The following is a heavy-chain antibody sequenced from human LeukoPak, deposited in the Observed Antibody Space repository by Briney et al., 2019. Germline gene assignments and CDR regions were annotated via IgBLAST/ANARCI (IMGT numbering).Heavy chain of an antibody. CDR3: ARTKAVAGTYYFDY. D-gene: IGHD6-19*01. J-gene: IGHJ4*02. V-gene: IGHV4-59*01. Sequence: PSETLSLTCTVSSGSISTYYWSWIRQPPGRGLEGIGYIYYSGSTNYNPSLKSRVTISVDTSKNQFSLKLTSVTAADTAVYYCARTKAVAGTYYFDYWGQGTLVTVS. CDR2: IYYSGST. CDR1: SGSISTYY.